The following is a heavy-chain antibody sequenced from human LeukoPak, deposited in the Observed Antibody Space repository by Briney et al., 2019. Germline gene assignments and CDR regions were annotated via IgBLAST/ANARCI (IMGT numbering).Heavy chain of an antibody. CDR2: VYYTGRT. CDR1: GGSISSSSYY. Sequence: SETLSLTCTVSGGSISSSSYYWGWIRQPPGKGLEWIGSVYYTGRTYYNPSLKRRVTISVDTSKNQLSLKLRSVTAADTALYYCASPGHSSSTWFDPWGQGTLVTVSS. V-gene: IGHV4-39*01. J-gene: IGHJ5*02. CDR3: ASPGHSSSTWFDP. D-gene: IGHD6-13*01.